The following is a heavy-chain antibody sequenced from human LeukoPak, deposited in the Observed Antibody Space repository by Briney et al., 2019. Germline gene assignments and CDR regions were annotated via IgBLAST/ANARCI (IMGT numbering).Heavy chain of an antibody. J-gene: IGHJ3*02. CDR2: ISSSSSYI. V-gene: IGHV3-21*01. CDR1: GFTFSSYS. Sequence: GGSLRLSCAASGFTFSSYSMNWVRQAPGKGLEWVSSISSSSSYIYYADSVKGRFTITRDNAKNSLYLQMNSLRAEDTAVYYCARETDNTWAYAFDIWGQGTMVTVSS. D-gene: IGHD1-14*01. CDR3: ARETDNTWAYAFDI.